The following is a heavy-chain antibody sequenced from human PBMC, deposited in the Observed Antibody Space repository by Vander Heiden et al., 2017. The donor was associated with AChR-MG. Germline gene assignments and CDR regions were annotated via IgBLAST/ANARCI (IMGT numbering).Heavy chain of an antibody. Sequence: EVQLSASGGGLVEPGGSLRLSCAAPGFTLSGDAMSWVRQARGRGLGWVSAISGSGGSTYYADSVKGRFTISRDNSKNTLCLQMNSLRADDTAVYYCAKGYGSGSYYRRFDYWGQGSLVTVSS. CDR1: GFTLSGDA. CDR3: AKGYGSGSYYRRFDY. CDR2: ISGSGGST. V-gene: IGHV3-23*01. J-gene: IGHJ4*02. D-gene: IGHD3-10*01.